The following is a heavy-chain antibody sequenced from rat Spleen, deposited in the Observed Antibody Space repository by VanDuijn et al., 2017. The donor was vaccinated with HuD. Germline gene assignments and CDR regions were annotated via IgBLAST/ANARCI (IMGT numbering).Heavy chain of an antibody. J-gene: IGHJ4*01. D-gene: IGHD1-2*01. CDR2: ITNTGSST. V-gene: IGHV5-31*01. Sequence: EVQLVESGGGLVQPGRSLKLSCVVSGFTFNNYWMTWIRQAPGKGLEWVASITNTGSSTYYPDSVKGRFTISRDNAKSTLYLQMNSLRSEDTATYYCTRDRAAAISYVMDAWGQGASVTVSS. CDR1: GFTFNNYW. CDR3: TRDRAAAISYVMDA.